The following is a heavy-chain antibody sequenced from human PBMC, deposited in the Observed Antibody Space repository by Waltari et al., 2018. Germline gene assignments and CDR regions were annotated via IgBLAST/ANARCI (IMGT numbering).Heavy chain of an antibody. V-gene: IGHV4-59*02. CDR2: VHHSGNV. D-gene: IGHD3-22*01. CDR1: SASVSRYY. Sequence: QVRLHESGPGLVKPSETLSLTCTVSSASVSRYYWHWIRHSPGKGLEWIAYVHHSGNVNYNPTLKSRVTISLDMSKSQFSLNLTSVTAADTAVYYCARETTSGYSLDVWGQGTTVAVSS. J-gene: IGHJ6*02. CDR3: ARETTSGYSLDV.